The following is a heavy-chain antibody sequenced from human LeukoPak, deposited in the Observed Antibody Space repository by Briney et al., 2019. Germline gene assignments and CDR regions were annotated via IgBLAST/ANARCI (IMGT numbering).Heavy chain of an antibody. Sequence: GGSLRLSCAASGFTFSRSAMNWVRQTPGPGLDWVSSISSSGNTYYADSLTGRITISRDNSKNMLHLQSNSLRAEDTAVYYCVKGRISEDGLDFWGQGTLVTVSS. V-gene: IGHV3-23*01. CDR1: GFTFSRSA. CDR3: VKGRISEDGLDF. D-gene: IGHD6-13*01. CDR2: ISSSGNT. J-gene: IGHJ4*02.